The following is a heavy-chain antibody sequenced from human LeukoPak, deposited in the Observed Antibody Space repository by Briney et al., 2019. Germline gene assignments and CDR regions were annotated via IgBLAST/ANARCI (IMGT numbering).Heavy chain of an antibody. CDR2: LSSSGNMI. D-gene: IGHD4-17*01. Sequence: GGSLRLSCAASGFTFSDYYINWIRQAPGMGLEWVAYLSSSGNMIYYSDSVKGRFTISRDNAKNSVYLQMNSLRAEDTAVYYCAKEIWPTVTTPGHTHFDYWGQGTLVTVSS. CDR3: AKEIWPTVTTPGHTHFDY. J-gene: IGHJ4*02. V-gene: IGHV3-11*04. CDR1: GFTFSDYY.